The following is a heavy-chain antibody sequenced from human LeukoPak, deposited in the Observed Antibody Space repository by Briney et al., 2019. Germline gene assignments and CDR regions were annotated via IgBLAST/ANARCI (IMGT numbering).Heavy chain of an antibody. CDR3: ARAVANGWYYFDY. CDR1: GFTFSSYW. V-gene: IGHV3-74*01. J-gene: IGHJ4*02. D-gene: IGHD6-19*01. Sequence: GGSLSLSCAASGFTFSSYWMHWLRQAPGKGLVWVSRINSDGSSTSYADSVKGRLTISRDNAKNTLYLQMNSLRAEDTAVYYCARAVANGWYYFDYWGQGTLVTVSS. CDR2: INSDGSST.